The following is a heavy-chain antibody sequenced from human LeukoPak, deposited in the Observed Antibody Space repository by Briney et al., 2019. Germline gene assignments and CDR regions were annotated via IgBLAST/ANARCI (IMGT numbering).Heavy chain of an antibody. CDR1: GFTFSSYW. CDR3: AREYRGSYY. Sequence: GGALRLSCASSGFTFSSYWMSWVRPAPGKGLEWVANIKQDGSEKYYVGSVKGRFTISRDNAKNSLYLQMNSLRSEDTAVYYCAREYRGSYYWGQGTLVTVSS. V-gene: IGHV3-7*01. D-gene: IGHD2-2*02. J-gene: IGHJ4*02. CDR2: IKQDGSEK.